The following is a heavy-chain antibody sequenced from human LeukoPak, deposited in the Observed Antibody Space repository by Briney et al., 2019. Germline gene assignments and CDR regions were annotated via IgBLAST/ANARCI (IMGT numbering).Heavy chain of an antibody. J-gene: IGHJ4*02. V-gene: IGHV4-59*01. D-gene: IGHD3-3*01. CDR2: IYSSGDT. Sequence: EPSETLSLTCTVSGGSISSYYWSWIRQPPGKGLEWIGNIYSSGDTNYNPSLRSRVTISIDTSKKQFSLKLRSVTAADTAVYYCARVWSTGMDYWGQGTLVTVSS. CDR3: ARVWSTGMDY. CDR1: GGSISSYY.